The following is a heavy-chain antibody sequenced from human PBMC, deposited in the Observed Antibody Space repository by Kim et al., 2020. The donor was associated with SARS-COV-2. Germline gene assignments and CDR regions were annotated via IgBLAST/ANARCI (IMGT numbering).Heavy chain of an antibody. CDR2: IWYDGSNK. V-gene: IGHV3-33*01. CDR1: GFTFSSYG. Sequence: GGSLRLSCAASGFTFSSYGMHWVRQAPGKGLEWVAVIWYDGSNKYYADSVKGRFTISRDNSKNTLYLQMNSLRAEDTAVYYCARKGELPRYYYYGMDVWGQGTTVTVSS. D-gene: IGHD1-26*01. CDR3: ARKGELPRYYYYGMDV. J-gene: IGHJ6*02.